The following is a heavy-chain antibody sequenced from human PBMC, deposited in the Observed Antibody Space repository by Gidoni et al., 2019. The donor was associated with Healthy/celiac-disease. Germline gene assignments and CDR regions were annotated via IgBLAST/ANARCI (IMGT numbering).Heavy chain of an antibody. J-gene: IGHJ4*02. Sequence: DGLEWIGSIYYSGSTYYNPSLKSRVTISVDTSKNQFSLKLSSVTAADTAVYYCARPRTVAGLIDYWGQGTLVTVSS. CDR2: IYYSGST. D-gene: IGHD6-19*01. CDR3: ARPRTVAGLIDY. V-gene: IGHV4-39*01.